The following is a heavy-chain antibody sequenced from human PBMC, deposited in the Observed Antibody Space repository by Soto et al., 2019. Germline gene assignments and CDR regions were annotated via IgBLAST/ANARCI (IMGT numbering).Heavy chain of an antibody. CDR2: IYPGDPDT. D-gene: IGHD6-13*01. CDR3: ARHGDSSSWYPNYYYYGMDV. CDR1: GYSFTSYW. Sequence: GDSLTISCQASGYSFTSYWIGWVRQMPGKGLEWMGIIYPGDPDTRYSPSFQGQVTISADKSISTAYLQWSSLEASDTAMYYCARHGDSSSWYPNYYYYGMDVWGQGTTVNVSS. V-gene: IGHV5-51*01. J-gene: IGHJ6*02.